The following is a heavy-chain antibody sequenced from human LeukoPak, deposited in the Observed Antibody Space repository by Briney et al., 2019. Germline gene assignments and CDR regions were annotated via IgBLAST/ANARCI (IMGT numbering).Heavy chain of an antibody. V-gene: IGHV4-39*01. CDR1: GGSISSGGYY. J-gene: IGHJ4*02. Sequence: SETLSLTCTVSGGSISSGGYYWSWIRQPPGKGLEWIGSIYYSGSTYYNPSLKSRVTISVDTSKNQFSLKLSSVTAADTAVYYCARLEAAAAPFDYWGQGTLVTVSS. CDR2: IYYSGST. D-gene: IGHD6-13*01. CDR3: ARLEAAAAPFDY.